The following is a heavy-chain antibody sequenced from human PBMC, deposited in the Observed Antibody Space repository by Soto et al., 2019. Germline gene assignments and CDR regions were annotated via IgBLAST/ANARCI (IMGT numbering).Heavy chain of an antibody. D-gene: IGHD6-19*01. V-gene: IGHV1-2*04. J-gene: IGHJ3*02. CDR1: GYTFTGYY. Sequence: ASVKVSCKSSGYTFTGYYMHCVRQAPGQGLEWMGWINPNSGGTNYAQKFQGWVTMTRDTSISTAYMELSRLRSDDTAVYYCARGGQLQWLVDDTADAFDIWGQGTMVTVSS. CDR2: INPNSGGT. CDR3: ARGGQLQWLVDDTADAFDI.